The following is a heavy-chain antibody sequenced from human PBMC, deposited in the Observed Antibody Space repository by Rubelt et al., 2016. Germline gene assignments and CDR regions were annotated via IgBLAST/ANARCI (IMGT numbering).Heavy chain of an antibody. CDR2: ISGSGTPM. Sequence: GLEWVSCISGSGTPMYYAVSVKGRFTISRDNAKNSLYLQMNSLRVEDTAIYYCARRCDYFDYWGQGTLVPVSS. CDR3: ARRCDYFDY. J-gene: IGHJ4*02. V-gene: IGHV3-11*01.